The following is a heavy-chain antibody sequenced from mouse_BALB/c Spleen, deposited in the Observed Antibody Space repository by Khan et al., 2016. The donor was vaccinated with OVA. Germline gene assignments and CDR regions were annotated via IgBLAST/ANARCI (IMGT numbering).Heavy chain of an antibody. CDR1: GYTFTEYT. J-gene: IGHJ4*01. Sequence: EVQLQQSGPELVKPGASVKISCKTSGYTFTEYTLHWVKQSNGKSPEWIGVINPKNGVTSYNQKFKGKATLTVDKASSTAYMDFRSLTSEDSAVYYCARDAGRYWGQGTSVTVSS. CDR3: ARDAGRY. CDR2: INPKNGVT. D-gene: IGHD3-3*01. V-gene: IGHV1-22*01.